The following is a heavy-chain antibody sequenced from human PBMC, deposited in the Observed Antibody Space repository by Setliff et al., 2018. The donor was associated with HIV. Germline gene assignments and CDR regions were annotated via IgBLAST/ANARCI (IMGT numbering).Heavy chain of an antibody. J-gene: IGHJ4*02. CDR3: ARDFPFSVTTFQGGGVFDY. CDR1: GGSVTSYY. D-gene: IGHD4-17*01. CDR2: IYTTGST. V-gene: IGHV4-4*07. Sequence: SETLSLTCTVSGGSVTSYYWGWIRQPAGKGLEWIGHIYTTGSTNYNPSLKSRVTISVDKSKNQVSLKLSSVTAADTAVYYCARDFPFSVTTFQGGGVFDYWGQGTLVTVSS.